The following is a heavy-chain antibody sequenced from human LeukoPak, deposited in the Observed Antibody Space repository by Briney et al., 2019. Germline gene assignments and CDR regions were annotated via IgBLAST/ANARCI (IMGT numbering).Heavy chain of an antibody. V-gene: IGHV3-30*02. CDR1: GFTFSSYG. J-gene: IGHJ4*02. D-gene: IGHD3-10*01. CDR2: IRYDGSNK. Sequence: TGGSLRLSCAASGFTFSSYGFHWVRQAPGKGLEWVAFIRYDGSNKYYADAVKGRFTISRDNSKNTLYLQMNSLRTEDTAVYYCAKLAKYFYGSETYYFFEHWGQGTPVTASS. CDR3: AKLAKYFYGSETYYFFEH.